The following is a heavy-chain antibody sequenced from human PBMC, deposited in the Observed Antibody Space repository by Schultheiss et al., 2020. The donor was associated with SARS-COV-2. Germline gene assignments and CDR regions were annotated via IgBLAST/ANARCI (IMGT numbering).Heavy chain of an antibody. CDR1: GFTFSSYG. D-gene: IGHD3-16*01. J-gene: IGHJ5*02. Sequence: GGSLRLSCAASGFTFSSYGMHWVRQAPGKGLEWVSVIYSGGSTYYADSVKGRFTISRDNSKNTLYLQMNSLKTEDTAVYYCTRRLIGSGLDPWGQGTLVTVSS. CDR2: IYSGGST. V-gene: IGHV3-66*04. CDR3: TRRLIGSGLDP.